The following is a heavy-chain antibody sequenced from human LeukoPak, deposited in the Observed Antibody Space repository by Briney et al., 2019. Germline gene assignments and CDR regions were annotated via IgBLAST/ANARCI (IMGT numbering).Heavy chain of an antibody. D-gene: IGHD3-10*01. V-gene: IGHV4-39*07. CDR1: GGSISSSSYY. CDR2: IYYSGST. Sequence: SETLSLTCTVSGGSISSSSYYWGWIRQPPGKGLEWIGSIYYSGSTYYNPSLKSRVTISVDTSKNQFSLKLSSVTAADTAVYYCAGVGYGYGSGIDYWGQGTLVTVSS. J-gene: IGHJ4*02. CDR3: AGVGYGYGSGIDY.